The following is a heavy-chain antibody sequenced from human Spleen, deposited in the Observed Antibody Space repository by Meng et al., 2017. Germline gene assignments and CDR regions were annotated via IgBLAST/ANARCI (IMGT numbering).Heavy chain of an antibody. J-gene: IGHJ4*02. V-gene: IGHV4-34*12. CDR1: GGSFSGYY. CDR3: ARRPTGIDY. Sequence: QVQLQRGGAGLLKPSETLSLTCAVYGGSFSGYYWSWLRQPPGKGLEWIGEIIRGGSPSYNPSLGSRVTVSIYTSKNQLSLMLSSVTAADTAVYYCARRPTGIDYWGQGTLVTVSS. CDR2: IIRGGSP. D-gene: IGHD2-8*02.